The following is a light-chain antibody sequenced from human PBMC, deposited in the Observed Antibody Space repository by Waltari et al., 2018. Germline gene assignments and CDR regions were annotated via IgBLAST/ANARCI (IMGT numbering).Light chain of an antibody. CDR2: EAS. Sequence: QSALTQPASVSGSPGQSITISCTGTSSDVGSYNLVSWYQQPPGKTPKLLSYEASKRPSGAPYVFSGSKSGNTASLTVSGRQAEDEADYYCCSYAASSTWVYGGGTKLTVL. J-gene: IGLJ3*02. CDR3: CSYAASSTWV. V-gene: IGLV2-23*01. CDR1: SSDVGSYNL.